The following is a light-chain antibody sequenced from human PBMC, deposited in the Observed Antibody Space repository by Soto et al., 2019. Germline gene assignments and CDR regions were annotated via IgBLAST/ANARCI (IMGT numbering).Light chain of an antibody. CDR1: QSISSW. J-gene: IGKJ1*01. V-gene: IGKV1-5*01. CDR3: QQYNSDFWT. Sequence: DIHMTLSPSTLSASVGDRVTITCRASQSISSWLAWYQQRPGKAPNLLIYDASSLGSGVPSRFSGSGSGTEFTLTISSLQPDDFATYYCQQYNSDFWTFGQGTKVDIK. CDR2: DAS.